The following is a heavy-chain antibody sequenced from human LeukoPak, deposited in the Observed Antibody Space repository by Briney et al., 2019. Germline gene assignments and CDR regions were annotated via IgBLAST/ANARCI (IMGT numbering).Heavy chain of an antibody. D-gene: IGHD3-22*01. J-gene: IGHJ4*02. CDR3: ARARYDSGGRYYFDI. CDR1: GGSISSGSYY. CDR2: IYSSGGT. Sequence: SQTLSLTCTVSGGSISSGSYYWSWVRQPAGSGLEWIGRIYSSGGTNYNLSLKSRVTISVDTSKSQFSLKLTSATAADTAVYYCARARYDSGGRYYFDIWGQGTLVTVSS. V-gene: IGHV4-61*02.